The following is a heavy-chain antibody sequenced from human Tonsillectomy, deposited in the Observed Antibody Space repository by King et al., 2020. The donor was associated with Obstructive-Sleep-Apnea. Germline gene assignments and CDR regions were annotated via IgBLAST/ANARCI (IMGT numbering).Heavy chain of an antibody. V-gene: IGHV3-30*09. J-gene: IGHJ5*02. CDR3: SRDAGP. CDR1: GFTFSSFA. CDR2: ISYDGTNK. Sequence: VQLXXSGGGXVQPGRSLRLSCAATGFTFSSFAMHWVRQAPGKGLEWVALISYDGTNKYLSDSVKGRFAISRDNSNNSVYLQMNSLRPEDTAVYYCSRDAGPWGQGTLVTVSS.